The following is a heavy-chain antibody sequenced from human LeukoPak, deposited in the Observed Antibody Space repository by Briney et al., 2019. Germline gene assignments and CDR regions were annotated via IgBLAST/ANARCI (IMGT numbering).Heavy chain of an antibody. D-gene: IGHD3-10*01. Sequence: TGGSLRLSCAASGFTLSNYWMTWVRQAPGKGLEWVASIKQDGSEKYYVDSVKGRFTISRDNAKKSLYLQMNSLRAEDTAVYYCARDKSVGADTGSLFYYWGQGALVTVSS. CDR2: IKQDGSEK. CDR1: GFTLSNYW. V-gene: IGHV3-7*03. J-gene: IGHJ4*02. CDR3: ARDKSVGADTGSLFYY.